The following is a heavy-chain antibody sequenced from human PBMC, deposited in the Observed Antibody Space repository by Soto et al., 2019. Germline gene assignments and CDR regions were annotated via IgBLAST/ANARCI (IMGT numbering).Heavy chain of an antibody. CDR1: GGSISSGDYY. J-gene: IGHJ4*02. CDR2: IYYSGST. CDR3: ARDSGYADFDY. D-gene: IGHD5-12*01. Sequence: SETLSLTCTVSGGSISSGDYYWSWIRQPPGKGLEWIGYIYYSGSTYYNPSLKSRVTISVDTSKNQFSLKLSSVTAADTAVYYCARDSGYADFDYWGQGTLVTVSS. V-gene: IGHV4-30-4*01.